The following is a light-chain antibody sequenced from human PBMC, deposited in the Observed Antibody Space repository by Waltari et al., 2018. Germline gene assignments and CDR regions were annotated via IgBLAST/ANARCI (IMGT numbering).Light chain of an antibody. J-gene: IGKJ1*01. CDR2: AAS. CDR3: QQSYTTPRT. CDR1: QSIGTY. V-gene: IGKV1-39*01. Sequence: DIQMTQSPSSLSASVGDRVTITCRASQSIGTYLNWYQHKPGRAPELLIYAASTLQGGVPSRFRGSGSETHFTLAIRSLRREDFATYYGQQSYTTPRTFGQGTKVEIK.